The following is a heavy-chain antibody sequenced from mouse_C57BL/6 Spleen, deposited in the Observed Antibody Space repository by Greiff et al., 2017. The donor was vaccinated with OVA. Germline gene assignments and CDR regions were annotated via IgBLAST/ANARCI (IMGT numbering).Heavy chain of an antibody. CDR2: IDPSDSET. V-gene: IGHV1-52*01. CDR3: ARDYYGTKVFDY. Sequence: VQLQQPGAELVRPGSSVKLSCKASGYTFTSYWMHWVKQRPIQGLEWIGNIDPSDSETHYNQKFKDKATLTVDKSSSTAYMQLSSLTSEDSAVYYCARDYYGTKVFDYWGQGTTLTVSS. D-gene: IGHD1-1*01. J-gene: IGHJ2*01. CDR1: GYTFTSYW.